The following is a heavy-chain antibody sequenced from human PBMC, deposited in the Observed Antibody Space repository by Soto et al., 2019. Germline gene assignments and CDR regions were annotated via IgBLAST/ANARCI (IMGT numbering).Heavy chain of an antibody. V-gene: IGHV5-51*01. CDR1: GYSFTTYW. CDR3: ARPFDTSGWYDH. CDR2: IYPGDSDT. J-gene: IGHJ5*02. Sequence: GESLKISCKGSGYSFTTYWIAWVRQMPGKGLECMGIIYPGDSDTRYSPSFQGQVTISADKSINTAYLQWSSLKASDSAIYYCARPFDTSGWYDHWGPGTLVTVSS. D-gene: IGHD6-19*01.